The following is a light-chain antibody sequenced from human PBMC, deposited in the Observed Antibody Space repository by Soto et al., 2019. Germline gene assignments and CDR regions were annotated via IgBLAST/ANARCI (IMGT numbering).Light chain of an antibody. V-gene: IGLV2-8*01. J-gene: IGLJ1*01. CDR3: SSYAGSSNV. CDR1: SSDVGGYNY. CDR2: EVN. Sequence: QSALTQPPSASGSPGQSVAISCTGTSSDVGGYNYVPWYQQHPGKAPKLMIYEVNKRPSGVPDRFSGSKSGNTASLTVSGLQAEDEADYYRSSYAGSSNVFGTGTKVTVL.